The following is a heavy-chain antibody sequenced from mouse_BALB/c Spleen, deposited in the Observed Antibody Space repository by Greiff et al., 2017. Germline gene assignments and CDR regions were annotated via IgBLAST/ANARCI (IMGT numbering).Heavy chain of an antibody. V-gene: IGHV3-1*02. J-gene: IGHJ2*01. Sequence: DVKLVESGPDLVKPSQSLSLTCTVTGYSITSGYSWHWIRQSPGNKLEWMGYIHYSGSTNYNPSLKSRISITRDTSKNQFFLQLNSVTTEDTATYYCASDRSFFDYWGEGTTLTVSS. CDR1: GYSITSGYS. D-gene: IGHD3-2*01. CDR3: ASDRSFFDY. CDR2: IHYSGST.